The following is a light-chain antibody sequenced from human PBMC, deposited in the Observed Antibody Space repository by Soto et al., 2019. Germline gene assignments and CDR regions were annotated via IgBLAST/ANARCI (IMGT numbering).Light chain of an antibody. CDR3: QQYNSYSPWT. J-gene: IGKJ1*01. CDR1: QSISSW. Sequence: DIQMTQSPSTLSASVGDRVTITCRASQSISSWLAWYQQKPGRAPKLLIYKTSNLESGVPSRFSGSGSGTEFTLTISSLQPDDFATYYCQQYNSYSPWTFRQGTKVEIK. V-gene: IGKV1-5*03. CDR2: KTS.